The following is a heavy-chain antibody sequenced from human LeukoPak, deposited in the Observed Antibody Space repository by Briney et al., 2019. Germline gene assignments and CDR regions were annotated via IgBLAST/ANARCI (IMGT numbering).Heavy chain of an antibody. CDR2: VYYSGST. CDR1: GDSISSYS. CDR3: ARGLYGYNGWFYFDY. V-gene: IGHV4-59*01. D-gene: IGHD5-24*01. J-gene: IGHJ4*02. Sequence: SETLSLTCTVSGDSISSYSWSWIRQPPGKGPEWIGYVYYSGSTNYNPSLKSRITISVDTSKNQFSLKLSSVTAADTAVYYCARGLYGYNGWFYFDYWGQGTLVTVSS.